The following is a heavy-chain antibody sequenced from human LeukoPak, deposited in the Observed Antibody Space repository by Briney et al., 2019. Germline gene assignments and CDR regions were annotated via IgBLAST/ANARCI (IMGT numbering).Heavy chain of an antibody. CDR2: IRYDGSSK. Sequence: TGGSLRLSCAASGFSFSLFGMDWVRQAPGKGLEWVAFIRYDGSSKHYADSVKGRFTISRDNSKNTLFLQMNSLRAEDTALYYCAKDRSESWSGYYDAFDVWGQGTTVTVSS. CDR3: AKDRSESWSGYYDAFDV. J-gene: IGHJ3*01. D-gene: IGHD3-3*01. CDR1: GFSFSLFG. V-gene: IGHV3-30*02.